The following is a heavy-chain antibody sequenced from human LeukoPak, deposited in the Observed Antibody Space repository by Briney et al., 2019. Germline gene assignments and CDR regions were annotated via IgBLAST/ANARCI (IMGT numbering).Heavy chain of an antibody. J-gene: IGHJ3*02. CDR2: MNPNTGNT. CDR3: ARAGPRGYTSGGTFDI. CDR1: GYTFTSYD. Sequence: GASVKVSCKASGYTFTSYDINWVRQATGQGLEWMGWMNPNTGNTGYAQNFQGRITMTRNTSISTACMELSSLRSEDTAVYYCARAGPRGYTSGGTFDIWGQGTMVTVSS. V-gene: IGHV1-8*01. D-gene: IGHD5-18*01.